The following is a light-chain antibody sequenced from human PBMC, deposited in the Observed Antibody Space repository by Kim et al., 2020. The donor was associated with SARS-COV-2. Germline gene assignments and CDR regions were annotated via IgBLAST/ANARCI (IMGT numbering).Light chain of an antibody. CDR2: DVN. Sequence: QSALTQRASVSGSPGQSITISCTGTSSDVGGYNYVSWYQQLPGKAPKLIIFDVNERPSGVSTRFSGSKSGNTASLTISGLQTDDEADYYCSSYTSRTTVLFGGGTQLTVL. V-gene: IGLV2-14*03. CDR3: SSYTSRTTVL. CDR1: SSDVGGYNY. J-gene: IGLJ2*01.